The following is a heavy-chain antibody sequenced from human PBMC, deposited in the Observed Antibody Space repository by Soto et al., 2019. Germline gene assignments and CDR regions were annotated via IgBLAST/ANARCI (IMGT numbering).Heavy chain of an antibody. V-gene: IGHV1-18*01. CDR1: GYTFTSYG. CDR2: INIYGGGT. D-gene: IGHD3-22*01. CDR3: ARALYYYDNSGLAF. Sequence: QVHLEQSGPEVKKPGASVKVSCKASGYTFTSYGISWVRLAPGQGLEWMGWINIYGGGTNYAQKYQDRVTMTRDTSTKTGYLEMRSLTSDDTAIYYCARALYYYDNSGLAFWGQGTLVTVSS. J-gene: IGHJ4*02.